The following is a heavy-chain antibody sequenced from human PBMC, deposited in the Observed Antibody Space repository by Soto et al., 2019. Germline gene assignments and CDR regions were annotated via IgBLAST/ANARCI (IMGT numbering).Heavy chain of an antibody. V-gene: IGHV4-31*03. J-gene: IGHJ4*02. Sequence: PSETLSLTCTVSGGSISSGGYYWSWIRQHPGKGLEWIGYIYYSGSTYYNPSLKSRVTISVDTSKNQFSLKLSSVTAADTAVYYCASVRDSSGYYFDYWGQGTLVTVSS. CDR1: GGSISSGGYY. D-gene: IGHD3-22*01. CDR2: IYYSGST. CDR3: ASVRDSSGYYFDY.